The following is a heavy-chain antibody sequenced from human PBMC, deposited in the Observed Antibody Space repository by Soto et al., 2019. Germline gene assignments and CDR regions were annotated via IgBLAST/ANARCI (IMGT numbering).Heavy chain of an antibody. Sequence: PGGSLRLSCAASGFAFSSYAMSWVRQAPGKGLEWVSAISGSGGSTYYADSVKGRFTISRDNSKNTLYLQMNSLRAEDTAVYYCAKGAGVLEWPPQLLWFGEDTNWFDPWGQGTLVTVSS. CDR2: ISGSGGST. J-gene: IGHJ5*02. CDR3: AKGAGVLEWPPQLLWFGEDTNWFDP. V-gene: IGHV3-23*01. D-gene: IGHD3-10*01. CDR1: GFAFSSYA.